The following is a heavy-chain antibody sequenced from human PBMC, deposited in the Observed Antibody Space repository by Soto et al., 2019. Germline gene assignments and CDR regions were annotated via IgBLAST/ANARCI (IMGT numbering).Heavy chain of an antibody. J-gene: IGHJ4*02. CDR2: ITPMFGTP. CDR3: ARDGTLYDSSAYYYLY. V-gene: IGHV1-69*01. Sequence: QVQLVQSGAEVKKPGSSVKVSCKASGGTFSRYTITWVRQAPGQGLEWMGGITPMFGTPNYAQKFQGRGTVIADETTSTAYMELSSLSSEDTAMYYCARDGTLYDSSAYYYLYWGQGTLVTVSS. CDR1: GGTFSRYT. D-gene: IGHD3-22*01.